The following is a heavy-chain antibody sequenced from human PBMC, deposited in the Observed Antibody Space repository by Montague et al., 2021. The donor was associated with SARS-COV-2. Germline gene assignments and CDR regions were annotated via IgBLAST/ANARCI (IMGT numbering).Heavy chain of an antibody. V-gene: IGHV4-34*01. D-gene: IGHD2-8*02. CDR2: ST. CDR3: ARGRCRYYESTGGLYYMDV. J-gene: IGHJ6*03. Sequence: STNYNPSLKGRVTISVDRSKNQFSLRLRSVTAADTAVYYCARGRCRYYESTGGLYYMDVWGEGTTVTVS.